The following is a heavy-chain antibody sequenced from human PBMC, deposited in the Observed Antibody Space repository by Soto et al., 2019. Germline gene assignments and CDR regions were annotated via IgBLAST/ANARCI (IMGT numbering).Heavy chain of an antibody. J-gene: IGHJ4*02. CDR2: IFWDDDK. Sequence: SGPTLVNPTQTLTLTCSFSGFSLTTSGVGVGWVRQSPEKALEWLALIFWDDDKRYSPSLRSRLTIAKDTSKNQVVLTLTNVEPVDTATYYCAHILTATGGHFDSWGQGALVTVSS. CDR3: AHILTATGGHFDS. V-gene: IGHV2-5*02. D-gene: IGHD2-8*02. CDR1: GFSLTTSGVG.